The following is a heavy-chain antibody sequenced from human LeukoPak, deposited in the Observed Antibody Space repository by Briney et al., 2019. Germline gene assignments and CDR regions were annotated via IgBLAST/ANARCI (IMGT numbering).Heavy chain of an antibody. CDR3: ARDQRPGWGEYFQH. CDR1: EFTFSSYG. D-gene: IGHD3-16*01. V-gene: IGHV3-33*01. Sequence: GGSLRLSCAASEFTFSSYGMHWVRQAPGKGLEWVAVIWYDGSNKYYADSVKGRFTISRDNSKNTVYLQMNSLRVEDTAVYYCARDQRPGWGEYFQHWGQGALVTVSS. J-gene: IGHJ1*01. CDR2: IWYDGSNK.